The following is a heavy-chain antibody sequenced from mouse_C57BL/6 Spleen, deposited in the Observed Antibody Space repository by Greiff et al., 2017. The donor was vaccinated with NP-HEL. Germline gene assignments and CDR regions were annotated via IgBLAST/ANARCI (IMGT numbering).Heavy chain of an antibody. CDR3: ARTPIYYYGSSFYYYAMDY. J-gene: IGHJ4*01. V-gene: IGHV1-82*01. D-gene: IGHD1-1*01. CDR2: IYPGDGDT. CDR1: GYAFSSSW. Sequence: VQLQQSGPELVKPGASVKISCKASGYAFSSSWMNWVKQRPGKGLEWIGRIYPGDGDTNYNGKFKGKATLTADKSSSTAYMQLSSLTSEDSAVYCCARTPIYYYGSSFYYYAMDYWGQGTAVTVSS.